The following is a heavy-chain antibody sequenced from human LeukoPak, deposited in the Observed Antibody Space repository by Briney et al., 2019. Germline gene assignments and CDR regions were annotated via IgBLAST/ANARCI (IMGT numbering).Heavy chain of an antibody. D-gene: IGHD5-18*01. Sequence: GGSLRLSCAASGFTFSSYWMSWVRQAPGKGLEWVANIKQDGSEKYYVDSVKGRFTISSDNAKNSLYLQMNSLRAEDTAVYYCARDQGSGYSYGYAFDYWGQGTLATVSS. CDR1: GFTFSSYW. CDR2: IKQDGSEK. V-gene: IGHV3-7*01. CDR3: ARDQGSGYSYGYAFDY. J-gene: IGHJ4*02.